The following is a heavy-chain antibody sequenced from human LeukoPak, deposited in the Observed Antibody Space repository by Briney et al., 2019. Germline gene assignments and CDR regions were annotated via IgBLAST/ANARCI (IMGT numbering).Heavy chain of an antibody. CDR2: ISAYNGNT. CDR3: ARGSSYYYYYGMDV. J-gene: IGHJ6*02. CDR1: GYTFTSYG. D-gene: IGHD6-6*01. Sequence: ASVEVSCKASGYTFTSYGISWVRQAPGQGLEWMGWISAYNGNTNYAQKLQGRVTMTTDTSTSTAYMELRSLRSDDTAVYYCARGSSYYYYYGMDVWGQETTVTVSS. V-gene: IGHV1-18*01.